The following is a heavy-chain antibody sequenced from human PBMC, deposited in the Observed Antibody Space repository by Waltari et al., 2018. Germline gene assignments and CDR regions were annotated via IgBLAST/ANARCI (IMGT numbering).Heavy chain of an antibody. D-gene: IGHD7-27*01. Sequence: EVQLVESGGGLVQPGGSLRLYCAASGLTFGSVWMHWVRQAPGKGPVWVSRIKSEGGDSDYAHSVKGRFISSLDNDKDTLYLQMNSLRAEDTAVYYCARDNWGPAYWGQGTLVTVPS. CDR2: IKSEGGDS. CDR3: ARDNWGPAY. V-gene: IGHV3-74*01. J-gene: IGHJ4*02. CDR1: GLTFGSVW.